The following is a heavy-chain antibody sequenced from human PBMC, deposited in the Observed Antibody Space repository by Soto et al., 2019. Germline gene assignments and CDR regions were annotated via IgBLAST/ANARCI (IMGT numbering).Heavy chain of an antibody. D-gene: IGHD5-12*01. CDR3: ARPVEMATSSRSYLFY. V-gene: IGHV1-69*01. Sequence: QVQLVQSGAEVKKPGSSVKVSCKASGGTFSHYAINWVRQAPGQGLEWKGGIIPIFGTGNYAQKFQGRVTITADESTSTAYLDLSGLRPEDTAVYYCARPVEMATSSRSYLFYWGQGTLVTVSS. CDR1: GGTFSHYA. CDR2: IIPIFGTG. J-gene: IGHJ4*02.